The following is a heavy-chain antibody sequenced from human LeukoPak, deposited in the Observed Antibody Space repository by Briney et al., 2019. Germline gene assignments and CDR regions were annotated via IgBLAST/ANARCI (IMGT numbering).Heavy chain of an antibody. CDR1: GFAFSSYA. CDR3: AQGARADTFWYFDL. CDR2: IRGSGATT. D-gene: IGHD3-16*01. J-gene: IGHJ2*01. V-gene: IGHV3-23*01. Sequence: GGSLRLSCAASGFAFSSYAMSWARQAPGKGLEWVSCIRGSGATTFHADSVKGRFTISRDNSKNTLYLQMNGLRSEDTAVYYCAQGARADTFWYFDLWGRGTLVTVSS.